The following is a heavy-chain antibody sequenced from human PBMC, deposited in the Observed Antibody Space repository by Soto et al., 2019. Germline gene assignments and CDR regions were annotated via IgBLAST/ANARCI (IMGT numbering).Heavy chain of an antibody. V-gene: IGHV3-7*01. J-gene: IGHJ4*02. D-gene: IGHD2-2*01. Sequence: LRLSCAASGFTFSRYWMSWVRQAPGKGLEWVANIKQDGSEKYYVDSVKGRFTISRDNAENSLYLQMNSLRAEDTAVYYCAKYGGPAANYYYFDYWGQGTLVTVSS. CDR3: AKYGGPAANYYYFDY. CDR1: GFTFSRYW. CDR2: IKQDGSEK.